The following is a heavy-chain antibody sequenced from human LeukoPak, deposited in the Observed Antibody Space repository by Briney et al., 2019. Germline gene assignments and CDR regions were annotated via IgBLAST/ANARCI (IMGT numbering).Heavy chain of an antibody. J-gene: IGHJ4*02. D-gene: IGHD6-13*01. V-gene: IGHV3-33*01. CDR3: ARDPGAAAGNPLPD. CDR2: IWYDGSNK. CDR1: GFTFSSYG. Sequence: GGSLRLSCAASGFTFSSYGMHWVRQAPGKGLEWVAVIWYDGSNKYYADSVKGRFTISRDNSKNTLYLQMNSLRAEDTAVYYCARDPGAAAGNPLPDWGQGTLVTVSS.